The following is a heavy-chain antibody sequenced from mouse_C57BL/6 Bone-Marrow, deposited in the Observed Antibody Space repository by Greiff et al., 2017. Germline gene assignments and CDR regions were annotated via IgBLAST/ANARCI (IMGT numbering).Heavy chain of an antibody. CDR2: IDPENGDN. CDR3: TTPGYFDV. J-gene: IGHJ1*03. CDR1: GFNIKDDY. Sequence: EVQLQQSGAELVRPGASVKLSCTASGFNIKDDYMHWVKQRPEPGLEWIGWIDPENGDNDYASKFQGKATITADTSSHTAYLQISSLTSEDTSVYYCTTPGYFDVWGTGTTVTVSS. V-gene: IGHV14-4*01.